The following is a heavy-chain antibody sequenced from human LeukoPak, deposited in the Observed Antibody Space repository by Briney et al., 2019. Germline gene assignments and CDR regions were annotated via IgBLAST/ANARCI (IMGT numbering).Heavy chain of an antibody. V-gene: IGHV3-21*01. D-gene: IGHD3-10*01. CDR1: GFTFSSYS. CDR2: ISSSSSYI. Sequence: AGGSLRLSCAASGFTFSSYSMNWVRLAPGKGLEWVSSISSSSSYIYYADSVKGRLTISRDNAKNSLYLQMNSLRAEDTAVYYCARGRVVTMVRGVIITVWYFDLWGRGTLVTVSS. J-gene: IGHJ2*01. CDR3: ARGRVVTMVRGVIITVWYFDL.